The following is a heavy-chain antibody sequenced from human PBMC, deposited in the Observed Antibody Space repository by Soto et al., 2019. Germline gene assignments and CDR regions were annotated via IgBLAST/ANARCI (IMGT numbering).Heavy chain of an antibody. Sequence: ASVKVSCKASGYTFTGYYMHWVRQAPGQGLEWMGWINPNSGGTNYAQKFQGWVTMTRDTSISTAYTELSRLRSDDTAVYYCARSNGSSWYDWFDPWGQGTLVTVSS. V-gene: IGHV1-2*04. D-gene: IGHD6-13*01. CDR2: INPNSGGT. CDR3: ARSNGSSWYDWFDP. J-gene: IGHJ5*02. CDR1: GYTFTGYY.